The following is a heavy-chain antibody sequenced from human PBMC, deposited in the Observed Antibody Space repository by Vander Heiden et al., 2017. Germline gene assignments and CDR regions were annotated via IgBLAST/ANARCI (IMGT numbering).Heavy chain of an antibody. CDR2: INSDGTTT. CDR3: ARANYHDL. Sequence: EVQLVESGGGLVQPGGSLRLSCAASGFTCSSSWMHWVRQAPGKGLVWVSRINSDGTTTTNAASVKGRFTISRDNAKNTLYLQMNSLRAEDTAVYYCARANYHDLWGQGTLVTVSS. J-gene: IGHJ4*02. CDR1: GFTCSSSW. D-gene: IGHD2-2*01. V-gene: IGHV3-74*01.